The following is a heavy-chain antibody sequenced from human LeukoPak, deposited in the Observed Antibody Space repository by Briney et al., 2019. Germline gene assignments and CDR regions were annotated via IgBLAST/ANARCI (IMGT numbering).Heavy chain of an antibody. CDR2: IYHSGST. J-gene: IGHJ4*02. D-gene: IGHD5-12*01. V-gene: IGHV4-4*02. CDR1: GGSISSSNW. Sequence: PSETLSLTCAVSGGSISSSNWWSWVRQPPGKGLEWIGEIYHSGSTNYNPSLKSRVTISVDKSKNQFSLKLSSVTAADTAVYYCATNAGGYREAPFDYWGQGTLVTVSS. CDR3: ATNAGGYREAPFDY.